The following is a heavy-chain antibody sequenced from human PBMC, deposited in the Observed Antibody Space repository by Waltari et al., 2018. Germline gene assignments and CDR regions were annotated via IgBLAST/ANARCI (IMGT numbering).Heavy chain of an antibody. CDR2: INPSGGST. CDR1: GYTFTSYY. CDR3: ASEDSTGYYSRFDY. J-gene: IGHJ4*02. D-gene: IGHD3-22*01. V-gene: IGHV1-46*01. Sequence: QVQLVQSGAEVKKPGASVKVSCKASGYTFTSYYLHWVRQAPGQGLEWMGIINPSGGSTSYAQKVQGRVTMTRDTSTSTVYMELSSLRSEDTAVYYCASEDSTGYYSRFDYWGQGTLVTVSS.